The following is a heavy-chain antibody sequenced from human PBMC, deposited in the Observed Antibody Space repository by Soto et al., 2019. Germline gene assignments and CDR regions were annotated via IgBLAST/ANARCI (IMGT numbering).Heavy chain of an antibody. CDR1: GGSISSSSYY. V-gene: IGHV4-39*01. Sequence: QLQLQESGPGLVKPSETLSLTCTVSGGSISSSSYYWGWIRQPPGKGLEWIGSIYYSGSTYYNPSLKRRVTISVDTSMTKFSRQLRSVTAADTAVYYCARWSLGELSRWFDPWGQGPLVTVSS. CDR3: ARWSLGELSRWFDP. CDR2: IYYSGST. D-gene: IGHD3-16*02. J-gene: IGHJ5*02.